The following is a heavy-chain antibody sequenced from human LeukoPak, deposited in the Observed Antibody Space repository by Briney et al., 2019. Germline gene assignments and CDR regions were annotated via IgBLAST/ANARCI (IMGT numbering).Heavy chain of an antibody. J-gene: IGHJ4*02. CDR3: ARDFRDGYKDY. V-gene: IGHV3-21*01. D-gene: IGHD5-24*01. CDR1: GFTFSSYA. CDR2: ISSSSSYI. Sequence: GGSLRLSCTASGFTFSSYAMNWVRQAPGKGLEWVSSISSSSSYIYYADSVKGRFTISRDNAKNSLYLQMNSLRAEDTAVYYCARDFRDGYKDYWGQGTLVTVSS.